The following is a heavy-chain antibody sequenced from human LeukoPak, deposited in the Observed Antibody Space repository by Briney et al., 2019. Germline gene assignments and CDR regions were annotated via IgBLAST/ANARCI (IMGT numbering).Heavy chain of an antibody. CDR2: ISGSGDTT. J-gene: IGHJ4*02. Sequence: GGSLRLSCAASGFTFSSYGMHWVRLAPGKGLEWVSGISGSGDTTYYADSVKGRFTISRDNSKSTLYLQMNSLRVEDTAVYYCAKDRGYWGQGTLVTVSS. CDR3: AKDRGY. V-gene: IGHV3-23*01. CDR1: GFTFSSYG.